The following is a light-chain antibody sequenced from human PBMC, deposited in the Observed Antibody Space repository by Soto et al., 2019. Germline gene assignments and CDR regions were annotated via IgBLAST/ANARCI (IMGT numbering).Light chain of an antibody. CDR2: DAY. Sequence: EVVLTQSPVTLSLSPGERATLSCRASQSFRGLLAWYQQKPGQAPRIIIYDAYNRATGIPPRFSGSGSGTDFTLTISSLETEDAAVYYCQQRHMWPITFGQGTRLEIK. J-gene: IGKJ5*01. CDR1: QSFRGL. CDR3: QQRHMWPIT. V-gene: IGKV3-11*01.